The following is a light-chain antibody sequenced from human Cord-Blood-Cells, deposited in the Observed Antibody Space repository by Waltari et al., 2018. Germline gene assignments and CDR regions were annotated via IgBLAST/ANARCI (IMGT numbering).Light chain of an antibody. V-gene: IGLV2-23*02. CDR3: CSYAGSLWV. J-gene: IGLJ3*02. CDR1: SSDVGSYNL. Sequence: QSALTQPASVSGSPGQSITISCTGTSSDVGSYNLVSWYQQHPGKAPKLMIYEVSKRPSGVSNRLSGSKSGNTASLTISGLQAEDEADYYCCSYAGSLWVFGGGTKLTVL. CDR2: EVS.